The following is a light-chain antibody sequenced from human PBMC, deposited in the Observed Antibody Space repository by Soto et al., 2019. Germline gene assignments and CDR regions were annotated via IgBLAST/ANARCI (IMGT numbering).Light chain of an antibody. Sequence: DIQMTQSPSSLSASVGDRVTITCRASQSISSYLNWYQQKPGKAPKLLIYAASSLQSGVPSRFSGSGSGTDFTLTISSLQPEDFATYYGQQSYSTPPYTVGQGTKLEIK. CDR3: QQSYSTPPYT. J-gene: IGKJ2*01. CDR2: AAS. V-gene: IGKV1-39*01. CDR1: QSISSY.